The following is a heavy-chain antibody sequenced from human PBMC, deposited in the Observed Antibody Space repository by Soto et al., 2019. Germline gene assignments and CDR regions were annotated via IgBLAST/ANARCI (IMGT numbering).Heavy chain of an antibody. Sequence: QVQLQESGPGLVKPSQTLSLTCTVSGGSISSGGYYWSWIRQHPGKGLEWIGYIYYSGSTYYNPSLTSRVTMSVDTSKNQFSLKLSSVTAADTAVYYCARLPNRSGLNWYFDLWGRGTLVTVSS. CDR2: IYYSGST. V-gene: IGHV4-31*03. J-gene: IGHJ2*01. CDR3: ARLPNRSGLNWYFDL. CDR1: GGSISSGGYY. D-gene: IGHD3-3*01.